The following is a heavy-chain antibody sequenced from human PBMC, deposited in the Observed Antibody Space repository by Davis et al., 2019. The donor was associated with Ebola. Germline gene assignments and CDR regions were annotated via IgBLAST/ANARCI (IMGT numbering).Heavy chain of an antibody. Sequence: GESLKISCAASGFTFSSYEMNWVRQAPGKGLEWVSYISSSSSTIYYADSVKGRFTISRDNAKNSLYLQMNSLRDEDTAVYYCARGRAGTGTELFDYWGQGTLVTVSS. J-gene: IGHJ4*02. D-gene: IGHD1-7*01. CDR2: ISSSSSTI. CDR1: GFTFSSYE. V-gene: IGHV3-48*02. CDR3: ARGRAGTGTELFDY.